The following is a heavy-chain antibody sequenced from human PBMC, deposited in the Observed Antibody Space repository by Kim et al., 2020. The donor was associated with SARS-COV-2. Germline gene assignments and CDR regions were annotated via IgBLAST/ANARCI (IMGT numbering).Heavy chain of an antibody. D-gene: IGHD1-26*01. CDR3: ASRRYTGTYYYFDY. CDR2: INSNGGTI. Sequence: GGSLRLSCAASGFTFSSYWMHWVRQAPGKGLVWVSRINSNGGTISYADSVKGRFTISRDNAKSTLYLQMNSLRAEDTAVYYCASRRYTGTYYYFDYWGQGTLVTVSS. CDR1: GFTFSSYW. V-gene: IGHV3-74*01. J-gene: IGHJ4*02.